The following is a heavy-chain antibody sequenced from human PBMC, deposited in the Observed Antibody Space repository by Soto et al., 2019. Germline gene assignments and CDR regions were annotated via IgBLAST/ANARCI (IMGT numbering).Heavy chain of an antibody. J-gene: IGHJ6*02. CDR2: IFYSGTT. Sequence: QVQLQESGPGLVRPSQTLSLTCTVSGDSISSADYYWSWIRQTPGKGLEWIGHIFYSGTTYYNPSLKSRLTISVDTSKNHSSLRLTSVTAADTAVYYCARDLWVEPELYYYGMDVWDQGTTVTVSS. V-gene: IGHV4-30-4*01. D-gene: IGHD1-1*01. CDR1: GDSISSADYY. CDR3: ARDLWVEPELYYYGMDV.